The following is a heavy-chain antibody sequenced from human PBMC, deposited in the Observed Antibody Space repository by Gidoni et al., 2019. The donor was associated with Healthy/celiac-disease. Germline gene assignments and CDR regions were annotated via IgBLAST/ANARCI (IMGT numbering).Heavy chain of an antibody. J-gene: IGHJ4*02. Sequence: HVQLQESGPGLVKPSQTLSLTCTVSGFSISNGSYFWSLIRQPAGKGLEWIGRIYPSGSTNYKPSLKSRVTISVDTSKNQFSLKLSSVTAADTAVYYCARGPYYYGSGSYPAFDYWGQGTLVTVSS. CDR1: GFSISNGSYF. CDR3: ARGPYYYGSGSYPAFDY. V-gene: IGHV4-61*02. D-gene: IGHD3-10*01. CDR2: IYPSGST.